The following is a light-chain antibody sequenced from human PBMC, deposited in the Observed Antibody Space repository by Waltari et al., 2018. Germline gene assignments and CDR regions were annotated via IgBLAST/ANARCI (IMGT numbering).Light chain of an antibody. CDR1: NLGNKN. CDR3: QVWDSSLKYIL. V-gene: IGLV3-21*02. J-gene: IGLJ7*01. Sequence: SYALTQPPSVAAASGQTARNTCGGDNLGNKNVHWYQQKPPQAPVLVIYGDSKRPSGIPERISGSNSGNTATLTIGRVEAGDEADYYCQVWDSSLKYILFGGGTRLTVL. CDR2: GDS.